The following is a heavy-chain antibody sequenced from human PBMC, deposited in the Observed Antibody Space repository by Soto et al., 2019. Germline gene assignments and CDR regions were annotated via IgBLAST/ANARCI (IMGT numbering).Heavy chain of an antibody. CDR2: ISYDGSHK. D-gene: IGHD3-10*01. CDR3: ARDNIRGVRGVIMPYFDY. Sequence: LRLSCAASGFTFSSYAMHWVRQAPGKGLEWVAVISYDGSHKYYADSVKGRFTISRDNSKNTLYLQMNSLRAEDTAVYYCARDNIRGVRGVIMPYFDYWGQGTLVTAPQ. V-gene: IGHV3-30-3*01. J-gene: IGHJ4*02. CDR1: GFTFSSYA.